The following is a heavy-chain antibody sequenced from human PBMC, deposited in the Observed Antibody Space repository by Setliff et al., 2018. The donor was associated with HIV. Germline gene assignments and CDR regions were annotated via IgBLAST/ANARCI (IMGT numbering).Heavy chain of an antibody. J-gene: IGHJ6*03. Sequence: KASETLSLTCTVSGGSISSYYWSWIRQPPGKGLEWLGHIYSSGSTNYNPSLKSRVTISVDTSKNQFSLKLYSVTAADTAVYYCARDILERGYYYYYMDVWGKGTTVTVSS. D-gene: IGHD3-9*01. CDR3: ARDILERGYYYYYMDV. CDR1: GGSISSYY. V-gene: IGHV4-4*09. CDR2: IYSSGST.